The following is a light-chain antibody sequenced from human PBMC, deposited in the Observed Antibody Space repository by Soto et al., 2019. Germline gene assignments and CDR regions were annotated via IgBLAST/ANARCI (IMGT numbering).Light chain of an antibody. V-gene: IGLV2-14*02. J-gene: IGLJ1*01. CDR3: SSYTNINTRACV. Sequence: QSALTQPASVSASPGQSITIPCTGTSSDVGSYNLVSWFQQHPGKVPKLLIYEGTKRPSGLSDRFSGSKSGNTASLTISGLQAEDEAEYYCSSYTNINTRACVFGTGTKVTVL. CDR2: EGT. CDR1: SSDVGSYNL.